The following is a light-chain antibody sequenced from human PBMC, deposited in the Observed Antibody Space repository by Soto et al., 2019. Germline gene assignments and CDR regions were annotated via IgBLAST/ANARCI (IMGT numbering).Light chain of an antibody. V-gene: IGKV3-15*01. J-gene: IGKJ1*01. CDR2: GAS. CDR1: QSVGIN. CDR3: QQYKEWPLT. Sequence: EVGMTQSPAILSVSPGERATLSCRASQSVGINVAWYQHKPGQAPRLLIYGASSRATGSPDRFSASGSATEFTLTISTLQPEHFGVYDCQQYKEWPLTFDQGTKV.